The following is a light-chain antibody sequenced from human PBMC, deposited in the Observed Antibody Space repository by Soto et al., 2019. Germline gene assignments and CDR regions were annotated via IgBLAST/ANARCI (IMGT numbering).Light chain of an antibody. J-gene: IGLJ1*01. CDR3: AAWDDTLNGYV. CDR1: SSNIGSNT. V-gene: IGLV1-44*01. CDR2: NDN. Sequence: QSVLTQPPSASGTPGQRVTISCSGSSSNIGSNTVNWYQQLPGTAPKLLIYNDNQRPSGVPDRFSGSKSGTSASLAISGLQSEDEADYCCAAWDDTLNGYVFGTGTKVTVL.